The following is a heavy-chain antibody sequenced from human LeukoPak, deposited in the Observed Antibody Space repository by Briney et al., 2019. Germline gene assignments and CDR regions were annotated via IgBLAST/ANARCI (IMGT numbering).Heavy chain of an antibody. Sequence: SVKVSCKASGGTFSSYAISWVRQAPGQGLEWMGGIIPIFGTANYAQKFQGRVTITADESTSTAYMELSSLRSEDTAVYYCARGPVGGTTYNDGDAFDIWGQGTMVTVSS. CDR2: IIPIFGTA. J-gene: IGHJ3*02. CDR1: GGTFSSYA. D-gene: IGHD1-7*01. CDR3: ARGPVGGTTYNDGDAFDI. V-gene: IGHV1-69*13.